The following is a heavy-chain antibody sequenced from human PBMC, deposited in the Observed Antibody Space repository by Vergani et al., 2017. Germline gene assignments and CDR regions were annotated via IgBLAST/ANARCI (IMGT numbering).Heavy chain of an antibody. CDR1: GGTFSSYA. J-gene: IGHJ4*02. CDR2: INPNSGGT. V-gene: IGHV1-2*02. Sequence: QVQLVQSGAEVKKPGSSVKVSCKASGGTFSSYAISWVRQAPGQGLEWMGWINPNSGGTNYSQKFQGRVTMTRDTSISTAYMELSMLRSNEMAVYYCASLPRLGYSGYDSDYGGQGTLVTVSS. D-gene: IGHD5-12*01. CDR3: ASLPRLGYSGYDSDY.